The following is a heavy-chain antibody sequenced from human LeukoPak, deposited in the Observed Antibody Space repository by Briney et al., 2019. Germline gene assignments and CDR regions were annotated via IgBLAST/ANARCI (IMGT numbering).Heavy chain of an antibody. J-gene: IGHJ4*02. CDR3: ARAGDYYGSGSYVAY. CDR2: IYHSGST. Sequence: SETLSLTCTVSGGSISSGGYYWSWIRQPPGKGLEWIGYIYHSGSTYYNPSLKSRVTISVDRSKNQFSLKLSSVTAADTAVYYCARAGDYYGSGSYVAYWGQGTLVTVSS. CDR1: GGSISSGGYY. D-gene: IGHD3-10*01. V-gene: IGHV4-30-2*01.